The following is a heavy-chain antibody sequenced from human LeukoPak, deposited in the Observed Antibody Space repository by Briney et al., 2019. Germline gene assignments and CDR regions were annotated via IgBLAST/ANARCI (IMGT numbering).Heavy chain of an antibody. D-gene: IGHD5-18*01. CDR3: ARRAAGYSYGYGDYNYYYYMDV. CDR1: GGSISSSGYS. CDR2: TYYSGST. J-gene: IGHJ6*03. V-gene: IGHV4-61*05. Sequence: KPSETLSLTCTVSGGSISSSGYSWGWIRQPPGKGLEWIGYTYYSGSTNYNPSLKSRVTISVDTSKNQFSLKLSSVTAADTAVYYCARRAAGYSYGYGDYNYYYYMDVWGKGTTVTVSS.